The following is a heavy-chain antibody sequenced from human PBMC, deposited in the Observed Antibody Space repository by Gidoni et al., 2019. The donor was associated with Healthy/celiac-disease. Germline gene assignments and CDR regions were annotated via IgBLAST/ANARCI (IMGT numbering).Heavy chain of an antibody. V-gene: IGHV3-33*01. D-gene: IGHD6-19*01. Sequence: QVQLVESGGGVVQPGRSLRLSCAASGFTFSSYDMHWVRQAPGKGLEWVAVIWYDGSYKYYADSVKGRFTISRDNSKNTLYLQMNSLRAEDTAVYYCARGNLISIAVPGVASVSKRDAFDIWGQGTMVTVSS. J-gene: IGHJ3*02. CDR1: GFTFSSYD. CDR2: IWYDGSYK. CDR3: ARGNLISIAVPGVASVSKRDAFDI.